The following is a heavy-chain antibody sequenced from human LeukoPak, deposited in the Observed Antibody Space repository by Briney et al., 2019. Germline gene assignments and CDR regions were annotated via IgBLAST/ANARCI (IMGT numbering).Heavy chain of an antibody. Sequence: ASVKVSCKASGYTFTAYGISGLRQAPGQGLDGMGWISGNNGNTNYAQNFQGRVSMTTDTASSTAYMELRSLKSDDTAVYYCARDLVGIKTYSGNFLHWGQGTLVTVSA. V-gene: IGHV1-18*01. CDR3: ARDLVGIKTYSGNFLH. CDR1: GYTFTAYG. J-gene: IGHJ1*01. CDR2: ISGNNGNT. D-gene: IGHD1-14*01.